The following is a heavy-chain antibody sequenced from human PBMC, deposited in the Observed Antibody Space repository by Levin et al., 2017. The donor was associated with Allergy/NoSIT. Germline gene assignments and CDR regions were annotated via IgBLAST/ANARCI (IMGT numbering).Heavy chain of an antibody. CDR2: IYYNGNT. CDR3: ASLNMGVPPAPPARFYYMDV. Sequence: MTGGSLRLSCTVSSGSIGTYYWSWIRQPPGKGLEWIGHIYYNGNTNYNPSLKSRVSILVDTSKNQFSLKLSSVTAADTAVYYCASLNMGVPPAPPARFYYMDVWGRGTTVTVSS. V-gene: IGHV4-59*01. J-gene: IGHJ6*03. CDR1: SGSIGTYY. D-gene: IGHD2-2*01.